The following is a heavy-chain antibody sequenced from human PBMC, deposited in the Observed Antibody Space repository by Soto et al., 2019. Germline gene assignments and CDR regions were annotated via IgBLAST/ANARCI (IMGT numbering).Heavy chain of an antibody. CDR3: AKGQDAESPAYCGGDCYYPMDV. D-gene: IGHD2-21*02. V-gene: IGHV3-9*01. J-gene: IGHJ6*02. CDR1: GFTFDDYA. CDR2: ISWNSGSI. Sequence: GGSLRLSCAASGFTFDDYAMHWVRQAPGKGLEWVSGISWNSGSIGYADSVKGRFTISRDNAKNSLYLQMNSLRAEDTALYYCAKGQDAESPAYCGGDCYYPMDVWGQGTTVTVSS.